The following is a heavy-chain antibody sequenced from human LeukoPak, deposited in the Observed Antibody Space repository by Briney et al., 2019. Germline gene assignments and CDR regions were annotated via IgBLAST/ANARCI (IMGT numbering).Heavy chain of an antibody. CDR3: ILAAAGTEFDS. J-gene: IGHJ4*02. CDR2: ISTSGSHI. Sequence: GGSLRLSCAASGFTFSSYEMNWVRQAPGKGLEWVSYISTSGSHIYYADSVKGRFTISRDNAKNSLYLQMNSLRVEDTAFYYCILAAAGTEFDSWGQGTLVTVSS. D-gene: IGHD6-13*01. V-gene: IGHV3-48*03. CDR1: GFTFSSYE.